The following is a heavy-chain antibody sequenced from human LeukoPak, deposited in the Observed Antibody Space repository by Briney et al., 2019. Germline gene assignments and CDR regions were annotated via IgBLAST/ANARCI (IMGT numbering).Heavy chain of an antibody. D-gene: IGHD4-11*01. CDR2: IIPIFGTA. CDR1: GYTFTSYG. CDR3: ASPDMTTTNYYYYYGMDV. V-gene: IGHV1-69*13. J-gene: IGHJ6*02. Sequence: GASVKVSCKASGYTFTSYGISWVRQAPGQGLEWMGGIIPIFGTANYAQKFQGRVTITADESTSTAYMELSSLRSEDTAVYYCASPDMTTTNYYYYYGMDVWGQGTTVTVSS.